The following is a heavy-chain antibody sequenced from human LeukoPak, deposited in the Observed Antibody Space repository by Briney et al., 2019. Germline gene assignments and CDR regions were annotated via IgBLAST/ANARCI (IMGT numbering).Heavy chain of an antibody. CDR2: INHSGST. CDR3: ARVVYYGSGSYYIRYYYYGMDV. D-gene: IGHD3-10*01. CDR1: GGSFSGYY. Sequence: SETLSLTCAVYGGSFSGYYWSWIRQPPGKGLEWIGEINHSGSTNYNPSLKSRVTISVDTPKNQFSLKLSSVTAADTAVYYCARVVYYGSGSYYIRYYYYGMDVWGQGTTVTVSS. V-gene: IGHV4-34*01. J-gene: IGHJ6*02.